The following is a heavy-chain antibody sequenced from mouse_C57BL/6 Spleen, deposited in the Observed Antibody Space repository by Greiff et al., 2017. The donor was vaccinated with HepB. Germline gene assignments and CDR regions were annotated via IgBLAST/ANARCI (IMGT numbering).Heavy chain of an antibody. V-gene: IGHV1-58*01. Sequence: EVHLVESGAELARPGASVKLSCKASGYTFTSYGISWVKQRTGQGLEWIGYIYIGNRYTEYNEKFKGKATLTSETSSSTAYMQLSSLTSEDSAIYFCARRELGRDAMDYWGQGTSVTVSS. CDR3: ARRELGRDAMDY. D-gene: IGHD4-1*01. CDR1: GYTFTSYG. J-gene: IGHJ4*01. CDR2: IYIGNRYT.